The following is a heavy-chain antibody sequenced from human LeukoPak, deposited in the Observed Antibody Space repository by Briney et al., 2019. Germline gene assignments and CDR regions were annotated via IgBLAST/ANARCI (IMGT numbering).Heavy chain of an antibody. J-gene: IGHJ4*02. CDR1: GYIFNSYS. CDR3: ARDRTHTAMDD. Sequence: GASVKVSCKTSGYIFNSYSISWVRQAPGRGLEWMGWISTFNGNTNTTQKFQGRVTMTTDTSTSTAYMELRSLRSDDTAIYYCARDRTHTAMDDWGQGTLVTVSS. D-gene: IGHD5-18*01. CDR2: ISTFNGNT. V-gene: IGHV1-18*01.